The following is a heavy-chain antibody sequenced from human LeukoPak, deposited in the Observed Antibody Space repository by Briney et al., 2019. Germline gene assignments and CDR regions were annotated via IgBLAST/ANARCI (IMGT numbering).Heavy chain of an antibody. CDR3: ARDPSTVGTRWYFDL. V-gene: IGHV3-23*01. CDR1: GFTFSSYA. D-gene: IGHD4-23*01. Sequence: GGSLRLSCAASGFTFSSYAMSWVRQAPGKGLEWVSAISGSGGSTYYADSVKGRFTISRDNSKNSLYLQMNSLRDGDTAVYYCARDPSTVGTRWYFDLWGRGTLVTVSS. CDR2: ISGSGGST. J-gene: IGHJ2*01.